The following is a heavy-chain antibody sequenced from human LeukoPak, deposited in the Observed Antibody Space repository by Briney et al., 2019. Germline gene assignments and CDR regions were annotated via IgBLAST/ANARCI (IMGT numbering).Heavy chain of an antibody. CDR2: IYYSGST. V-gene: IGHV4-59*01. D-gene: IGHD2-8*01. CDR1: GGSLSSYY. CDR3: ARAGGYGVSPIFDY. Sequence: SETLSLTCTVSGGSLSSYYWSWIRQPPGKGLEWIGYIYYSGSTNYNPSLKSRVTISVDTSKNQFSLKLSSVTAADTAVYYCARAGGYGVSPIFDYWGQGTLVTVSS. J-gene: IGHJ4*02.